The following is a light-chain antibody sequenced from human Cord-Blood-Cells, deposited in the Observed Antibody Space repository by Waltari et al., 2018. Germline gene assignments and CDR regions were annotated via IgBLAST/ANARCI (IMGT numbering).Light chain of an antibody. CDR1: QSISSW. Sequence: TQMTQSPSPLSASVGDRFTITCRASQSISSWLAWYQQKPGKAPKLLIYDASSLESGVPSRFSGSGSGTEFTLTISSLQPDDFATYYCQQYNSYWTFGQGTKVEIK. J-gene: IGKJ1*01. CDR2: DAS. V-gene: IGKV1-5*01. CDR3: QQYNSYWT.